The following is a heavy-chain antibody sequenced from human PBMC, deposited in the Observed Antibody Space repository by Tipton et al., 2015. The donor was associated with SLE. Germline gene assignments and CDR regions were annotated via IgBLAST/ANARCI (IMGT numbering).Heavy chain of an antibody. CDR1: GGTFSSYG. CDR2: IIPIFGTA. Sequence: QLVQSGAEVKKPGSSVKVSCKASGGTFSSYGISWVRQAPGQGLEWMGGIIPIFGTANYAQKFQGRVTITADESTSTAYMDLSSLRSEDTAVYYCARAPAVSSPWVDFWSESYMDVWGKGTTVTVSS. CDR3: ARAPAVSSPWVDFWSESYMDV. J-gene: IGHJ6*03. V-gene: IGHV1-69*01. D-gene: IGHD3-3*01.